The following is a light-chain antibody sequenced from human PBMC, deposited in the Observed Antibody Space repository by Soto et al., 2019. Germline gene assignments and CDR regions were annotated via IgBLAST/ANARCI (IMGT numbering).Light chain of an antibody. J-gene: IGLJ3*02. Sequence: QSVLTQPPSASGTPGQRVTISCSGSSSNIGTYTVNWYQQFPGTAPRLLIYNNNQRPSAVPDRFSGSKSGTSASLAISGLQYEDEADYFCAAWDDSLNGPGVFGGGTKLTVL. CDR1: SSNIGTYT. CDR3: AAWDDSLNGPGV. CDR2: NNN. V-gene: IGLV1-44*01.